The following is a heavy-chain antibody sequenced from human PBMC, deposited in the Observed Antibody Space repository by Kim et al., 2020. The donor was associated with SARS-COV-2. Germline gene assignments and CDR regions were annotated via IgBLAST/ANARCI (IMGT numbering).Heavy chain of an antibody. CDR2: FYYRGST. CDR1: DGSSSSSSYY. CDR3: ASGGRDGYNTIDY. Sequence: SETLSLTCTVADGSSSSSSYYWGWIRQPPGKGLEWIGSFYYRGSTYYNQSLKSRVTISVDTSKNQFTLTLSSVTAADTVVYYCASGGRDGYNTIDYCCQG. V-gene: IGHV4-39*01. J-gene: IGHJ4*02. D-gene: IGHD2-21*01.